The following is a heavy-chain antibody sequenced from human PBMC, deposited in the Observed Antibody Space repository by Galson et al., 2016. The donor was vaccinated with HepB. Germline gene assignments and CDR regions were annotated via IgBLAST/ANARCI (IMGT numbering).Heavy chain of an antibody. Sequence: SLRLSCAASEFPFSTYGMHWVRQAPGKGLEWVAVISYDGSNKYYVDSVKGRFTISRVNSKNTLYLQMNSLRTEDTAMYYCARVRSLSGIYWGQGTLVTVSS. D-gene: IGHD3-10*01. CDR2: ISYDGSNK. CDR3: ARVRSLSGIY. CDR1: EFPFSTYG. J-gene: IGHJ4*02. V-gene: IGHV3-30*03.